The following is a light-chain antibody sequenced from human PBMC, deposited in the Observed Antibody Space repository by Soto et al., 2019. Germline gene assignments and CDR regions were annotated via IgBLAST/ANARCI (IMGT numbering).Light chain of an antibody. J-gene: IGKJ4*01. CDR3: QKYDNAPLT. V-gene: IGKV1-27*01. Sequence: DIQMTQAPSSLSASVGDRVTITCRARQDISTYLAWYQQKPGKVPKLLISAAYTLQSGVPPRFSGSGSGTDFTLTISSLQPEDVATYYSQKYDNAPLTFGGGTKVEIK. CDR1: QDISTY. CDR2: AAY.